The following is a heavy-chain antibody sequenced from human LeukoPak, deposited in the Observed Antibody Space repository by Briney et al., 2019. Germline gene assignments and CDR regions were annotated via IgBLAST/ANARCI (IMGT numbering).Heavy chain of an antibody. CDR3: ARDFLEWSY. J-gene: IGHJ4*02. Sequence: SETLSLTCTVSGGSISSSSYYSGWIRQPPGKGLEWIGSIYYSGSTYYNPSLKSRVTISVDTSKNQFSLKLSSVTAADTAVYYCARDFLEWSYWGQGTLVTVSS. V-gene: IGHV4-39*07. D-gene: IGHD3-3*01. CDR2: IYYSGST. CDR1: GGSISSSSYY.